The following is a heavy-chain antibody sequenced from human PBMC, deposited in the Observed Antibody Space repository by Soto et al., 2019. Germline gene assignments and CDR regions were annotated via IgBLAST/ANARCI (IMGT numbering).Heavy chain of an antibody. CDR2: INHSGST. Sequence: SETLSLTCAVYGGSFSGYYWSWIRQPPGKGMEWIGEINHSGSTNYNPSLKSRVTISVDTSKNQISLKLSSVTAADTAVYYCARDNNYYDSSGYYYYYYYGRDVWGQGNTVT. D-gene: IGHD3-22*01. CDR3: ARDNNYYDSSGYYYYYYYGRDV. J-gene: IGHJ6*02. V-gene: IGHV4-34*01. CDR1: GGSFSGYY.